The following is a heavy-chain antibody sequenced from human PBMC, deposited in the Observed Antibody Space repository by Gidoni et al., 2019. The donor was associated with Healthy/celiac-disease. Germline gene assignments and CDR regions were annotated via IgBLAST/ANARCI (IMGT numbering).Heavy chain of an antibody. D-gene: IGHD3-3*01. CDR1: GFPFSSSG. CDR3: ARERSPYYDFWSGYASFDY. J-gene: IGHJ4*02. CDR2: IGYDGSNK. Sequence: QVQLVESGGGVVQPGRSLRPSCAASGFPFSSSGMPWVRQAPGKGLEWGAVIGYDGSNKYYADSVKDRFTISRDNSKNTRYLQMNSLRAEDTAVYYCARERSPYYDFWSGYASFDYWGQGTLVTVSS. V-gene: IGHV3-33*01.